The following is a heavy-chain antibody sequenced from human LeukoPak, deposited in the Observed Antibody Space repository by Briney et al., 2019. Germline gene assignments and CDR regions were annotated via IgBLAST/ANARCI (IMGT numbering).Heavy chain of an antibody. D-gene: IGHD3-10*01. J-gene: IGHJ4*02. V-gene: IGHV4-4*07. CDR2: IYTSGST. CDR1: GGSISNNF. Sequence: PSETLSLTCTVSGGSISNNFWSWIRQPAGKGLEWIGRIYTSGSTNYNPSLKSRVTMSVDTSKNQFSLKLSSVTAADTAVYYCARDPGYYGSESDYWGQGTLVTVSS. CDR3: ARDPGYYGSESDY.